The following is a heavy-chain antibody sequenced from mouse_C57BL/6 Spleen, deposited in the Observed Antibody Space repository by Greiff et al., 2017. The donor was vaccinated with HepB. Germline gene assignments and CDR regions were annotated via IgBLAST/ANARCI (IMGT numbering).Heavy chain of an antibody. CDR3: ASGTGSWFAY. J-gene: IGHJ3*01. V-gene: IGHV1-55*01. CDR2: IYPGSGST. CDR1: GYTFTSYW. D-gene: IGHD4-1*01. Sequence: QVQLQQSGAELVKPGASVKMSCKASGYTFTSYWITWVKQRPGQGLEWIGDIYPGSGSTNYNEKFKSKATLTVDTSYSTAYMQLSSLTSEDSAVYYCASGTGSWFAYWGQGTLVTVSA.